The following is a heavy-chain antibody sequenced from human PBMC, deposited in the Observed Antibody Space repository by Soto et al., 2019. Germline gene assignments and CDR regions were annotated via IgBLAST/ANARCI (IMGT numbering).Heavy chain of an antibody. D-gene: IGHD6-13*01. J-gene: IGHJ3*02. Sequence: GESLKISCKGSGYSFTSYWIGWVRQMPGKGLEWMGIIYPGDSDTRYSPSFQGQVTISADKSISTAYLQWSSLKASDTAMYYCASATLAAAGLDAFDIWGQGTMVTVSS. CDR3: ASATLAAAGLDAFDI. V-gene: IGHV5-51*01. CDR1: GYSFTSYW. CDR2: IYPGDSDT.